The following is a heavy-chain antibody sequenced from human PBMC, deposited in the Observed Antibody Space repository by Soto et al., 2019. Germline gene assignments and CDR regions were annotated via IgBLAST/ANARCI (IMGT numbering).Heavy chain of an antibody. J-gene: IGHJ4*02. CDR2: TNGAVSIT. V-gene: IGHV3-74*02. Sequence: EVQLVESGGGLVQPGGSLRLSCAASGFTFSRYWMHWVRQTPGKGLVWVSRTNGAVSITNYADSVKGRFTISRDNAKNTLYLQMDSLRAEHTAVHCCASVVGGSGSYWGQGTLVPVSS. CDR3: ASVVGGSGSY. CDR1: GFTFSRYW. D-gene: IGHD3-10*01.